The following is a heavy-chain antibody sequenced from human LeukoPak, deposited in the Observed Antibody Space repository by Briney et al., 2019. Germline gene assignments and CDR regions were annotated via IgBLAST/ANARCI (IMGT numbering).Heavy chain of an antibody. CDR3: ARRIAAASTDVFDI. V-gene: IGHV4-59*02. J-gene: IGHJ3*02. CDR1: GGSVSSYY. D-gene: IGHD6-13*01. CDR2: IYYSGST. Sequence: SQTLSLTCTVSGGSVSSYYWTWIRQPPGKGLEWIGCIYYSGSTNYNPSLKSRVTISIDTSKNQFSLKLSSVTAADTAVYFCARRIAAASTDVFDIWGQGTMVTVSS.